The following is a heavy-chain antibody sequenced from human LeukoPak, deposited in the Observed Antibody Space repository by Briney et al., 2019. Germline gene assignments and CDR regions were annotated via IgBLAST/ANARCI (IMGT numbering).Heavy chain of an antibody. CDR2: IYYSGST. CDR1: GGSISSYY. D-gene: IGHD5-24*01. J-gene: IGHJ5*02. V-gene: IGHV4-59*01. Sequence: SETLSLTCTVSGGSISSYYWSWIRQPPGKGLEWIGYIYYSGSTNYNPSLKSRVTISVDTSKNQFSLKLSSVTAADTAVYYCARAGGEMATTRNWFDPWGQGTLVTVSS. CDR3: ARAGGEMATTRNWFDP.